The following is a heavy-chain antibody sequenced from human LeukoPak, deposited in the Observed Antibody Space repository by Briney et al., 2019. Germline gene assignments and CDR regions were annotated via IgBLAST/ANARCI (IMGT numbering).Heavy chain of an antibody. Sequence: SQTLSLTCAISGDSVSSNSAAWSWIRQSPSRGLEWLGRTYYRSKWYNDYAVSVKSRITINPDTSKNQFSLQLNSVTPEDTAVYYCARGEYDFWSGYYTWYFDYWGQGTLVTVSS. CDR1: GDSVSSNSAA. D-gene: IGHD3-3*01. J-gene: IGHJ4*02. CDR2: TYYRSKWYN. V-gene: IGHV6-1*01. CDR3: ARGEYDFWSGYYTWYFDY.